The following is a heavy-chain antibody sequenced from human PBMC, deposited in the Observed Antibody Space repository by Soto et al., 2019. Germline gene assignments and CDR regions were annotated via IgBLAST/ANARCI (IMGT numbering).Heavy chain of an antibody. CDR2: ISSNGVST. D-gene: IGHD3-3*01. V-gene: IGHV3-64D*06. Sequence: GGSLGLWCAASGVNFNDYAMHWVRQAAGKGLKYVSSISSNGVSTYYADSVKGRFTISRDNSKNTLYLQMNSLRVEDTAVYYCVKDRFVNYWGQGALVTVSS. CDR3: VKDRFVNY. CDR1: GVNFNDYA. J-gene: IGHJ4*02.